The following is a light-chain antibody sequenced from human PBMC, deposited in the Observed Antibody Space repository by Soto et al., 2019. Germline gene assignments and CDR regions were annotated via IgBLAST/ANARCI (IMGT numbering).Light chain of an antibody. CDR3: SSYIASSTSVI. CDR2: DVS. Sequence: QSALTQPAAVSGSPGQSITISCTGTSSDVGDYNYVSWYQQHPGKAPKVMIYDVSNRPSGVSNRFSGSKSDNTASLTISGLRAEDEADYYCSSYIASSTSVIFGGGTKLTVL. J-gene: IGLJ2*01. V-gene: IGLV2-14*03. CDR1: SSDVGDYNY.